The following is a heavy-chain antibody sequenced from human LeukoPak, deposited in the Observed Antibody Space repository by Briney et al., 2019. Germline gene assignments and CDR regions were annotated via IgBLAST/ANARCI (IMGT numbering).Heavy chain of an antibody. D-gene: IGHD3-10*01. CDR2: CVCDVCVGT. Sequence: GGSLRLSSAASGFTFSTYTIAWVRQAPGGGLGWVSGCVCDVCVGTYYADSVNGRFAISRENSKSTLNLQMNSLRVEYTAVYYCVKDFGRNLGGPGYWGRGTLVTVSS. V-gene: IGHV3-23*01. CDR1: GFTFSTYT. J-gene: IGHJ4*02. CDR3: VKDFGRNLGGPGY.